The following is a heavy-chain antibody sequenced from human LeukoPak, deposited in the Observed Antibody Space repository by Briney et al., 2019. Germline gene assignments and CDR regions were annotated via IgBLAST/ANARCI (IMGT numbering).Heavy chain of an antibody. J-gene: IGHJ4*02. D-gene: IGHD1-26*01. V-gene: IGHV3-21*01. CDR2: ISSSSSYI. CDR3: ARVKSFSGSYYVGN. Sequence: GGSLRLSCAASGFTFSSYGMYWVRQAPGKGLEWVSSISSSSSYIYYADSVKGRFTISRDNAKNSLYLQMNSLRAEDTAVYYCARVKSFSGSYYVGNWGQGTLVTVSS. CDR1: GFTFSSYG.